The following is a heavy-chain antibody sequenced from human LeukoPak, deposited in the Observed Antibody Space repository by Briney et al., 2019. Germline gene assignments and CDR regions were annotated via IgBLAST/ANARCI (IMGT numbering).Heavy chain of an antibody. CDR2: IYHSGST. V-gene: IGHV4-30-2*01. CDR1: GDSISRGGYS. J-gene: IGHJ4*02. CDR3: ARGGGSGWYFPFDY. D-gene: IGHD6-19*01. Sequence: SQTLSLTCTVSGDSISRGGYSWSWIRQPPGKGLEWIGYIYHSGSTYYNPSLKSRVTISVDRSKNHFSLKLSSVTAADTAVYYCARGGGSGWYFPFDYWGQGTLVIVSS.